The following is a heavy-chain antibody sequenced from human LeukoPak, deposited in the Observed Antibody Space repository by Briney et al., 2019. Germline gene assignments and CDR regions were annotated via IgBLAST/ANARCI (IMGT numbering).Heavy chain of an antibody. V-gene: IGHV3-23*01. J-gene: IGHJ6*03. CDR3: AKNGDRGAYCSGGTCYPYYYYYMDV. D-gene: IGHD2-15*01. Sequence: SGGSLRHSCAASGLTFSSYGMSWVRQAPGRGLEWVSSISTTVRTTYYADSVRGRFTISRDNSRNTLYLQMNSLRAEDTAIYYCAKNGDRGAYCSGGTCYPYYYYYMDVWGKGTTVTISS. CDR1: GLTFSSYG. CDR2: ISTTVRTT.